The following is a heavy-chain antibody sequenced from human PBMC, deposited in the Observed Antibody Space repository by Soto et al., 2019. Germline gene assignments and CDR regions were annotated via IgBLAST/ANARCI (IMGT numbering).Heavy chain of an antibody. CDR1: GYTFTSYA. CDR2: INAGNGNT. CDR3: ASSFLSGLDPLAGAFDI. V-gene: IGHV1-3*01. Sequence: GASVKVSCKASGYTFTSYAMHWVRQAPGQRLEWMGWINAGNGNTKYSQKFQGRVTITRDTSASTAYMELSSLRSEDTAVYYCASSFLSGLDPLAGAFDIWGQGTMVTVSS. J-gene: IGHJ3*02. D-gene: IGHD3-9*01.